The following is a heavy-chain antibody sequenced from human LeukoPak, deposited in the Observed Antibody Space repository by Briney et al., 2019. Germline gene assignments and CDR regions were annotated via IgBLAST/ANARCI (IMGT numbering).Heavy chain of an antibody. Sequence: SETLSLTCTVSGGSISSSSHYWGWIRQPPGKGLEWIGSIYYSGSTYYNPSLKSRVTISVDTSKNQFSLKLSSVTAADTAVYYCARGFYYDSSGYFLYKYAPKNFDYWGQGTLVTVSS. CDR1: GGSISSSSHY. D-gene: IGHD3-22*01. J-gene: IGHJ4*02. CDR2: IYYSGST. CDR3: ARGFYYDSSGYFLYKYAPKNFDY. V-gene: IGHV4-39*01.